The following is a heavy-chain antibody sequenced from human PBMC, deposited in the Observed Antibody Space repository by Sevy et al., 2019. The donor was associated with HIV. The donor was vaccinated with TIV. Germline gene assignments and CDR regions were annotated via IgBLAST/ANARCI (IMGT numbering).Heavy chain of an antibody. Sequence: QLGGSLRLSCAASGFTFDDYAMHWVRQAPGKGLEWVSSISWNSNNIGYADSARGRFTISRDNAKDSLYLQMNSLRAEDTALYYCAKDTAALEYSSPLVDYGMDVWGQGTTVTVSS. CDR3: AKDTAALEYSSPLVDYGMDV. V-gene: IGHV3-9*01. J-gene: IGHJ6*02. CDR1: GFTFDDYA. D-gene: IGHD6-6*01. CDR2: ISWNSNNI.